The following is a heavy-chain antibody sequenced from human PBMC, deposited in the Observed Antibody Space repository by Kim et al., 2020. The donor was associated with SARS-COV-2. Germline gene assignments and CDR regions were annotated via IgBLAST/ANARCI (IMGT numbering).Heavy chain of an antibody. CDR3: ARDTYGSGSYPQYYYGMDV. D-gene: IGHD3-10*01. V-gene: IGHV3-7*01. Sequence: GGSLRLSCAASGFTFSSYWMSWVRQAPGKGLEWVSNIKQDGSEKYYVDSVKGRFTISRDNAKNSLYLQMNSLRAEDTAVYYCARDTYGSGSYPQYYYGMDVWGQGTTVTVSS. J-gene: IGHJ6*02. CDR1: GFTFSSYW. CDR2: IKQDGSEK.